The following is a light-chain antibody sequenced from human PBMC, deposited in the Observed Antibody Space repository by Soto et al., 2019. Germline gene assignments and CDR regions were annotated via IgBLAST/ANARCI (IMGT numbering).Light chain of an antibody. Sequence: QSVLTQPASVSGSPGQSIAISCTGTSSDIGSYNYVSWYQQHPGKAPKLIIHEVSNRPSGISDHFSGSKSGNTASLTISGPQADDEAYYYCSPKTPYTTRIFGTGTKATVL. CDR2: EVS. J-gene: IGLJ1*01. CDR3: SPKTPYTTRI. CDR1: SSDIGSYNY. V-gene: IGLV2-14*01.